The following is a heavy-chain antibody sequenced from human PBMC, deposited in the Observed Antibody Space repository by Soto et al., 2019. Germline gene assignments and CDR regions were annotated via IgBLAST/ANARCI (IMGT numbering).Heavy chain of an antibody. V-gene: IGHV6-1*01. Sequence: SQTLSLTCAISGDSVSSTSAAWNWIRQSPSRGLEWLGRTYYRSKWFNDYAGSVKSRIIIHPDTSKNQFPLQLNSVTPEDTAVYYCARGAFREFGTFDVWGQGTMVTVSS. CDR1: GDSVSSTSAA. J-gene: IGHJ3*01. D-gene: IGHD3-16*01. CDR2: TYYRSKWFN. CDR3: ARGAFREFGTFDV.